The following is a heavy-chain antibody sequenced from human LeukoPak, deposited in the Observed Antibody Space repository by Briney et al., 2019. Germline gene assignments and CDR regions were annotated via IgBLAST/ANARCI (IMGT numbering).Heavy chain of an antibody. CDR1: GGSFSGYY. J-gene: IGHJ3*02. CDR3: ARGPSSVIVVPQAFDI. Sequence: SETLSLTCAVYGGSFSGYYWSWIRQPPGKGLEWIGEINHSGSTNYNPSLKSRVTISVDTSKNQFSLKLSSVTAADTAVYYCARGPSSVIVVPQAFDIWGQGTMDKVSS. V-gene: IGHV4-34*01. D-gene: IGHD3-22*01. CDR2: INHSGST.